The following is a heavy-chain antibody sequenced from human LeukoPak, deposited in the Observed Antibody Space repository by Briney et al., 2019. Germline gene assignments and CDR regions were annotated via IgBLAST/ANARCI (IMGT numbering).Heavy chain of an antibody. CDR3: ARGDPIRRVITYDAFDI. D-gene: IGHD3-10*01. Sequence: GGSLRLSCAASGFTFSTYTMHWVRQAPGKGLEWLAFISFDGKNKYYADSVKGRFTFSRDNSKNSLYLQMSSLRAEDTAAYYCARGDPIRRVITYDAFDIWGQGTMVTVSS. V-gene: IGHV3-30*04. CDR2: ISFDGKNK. J-gene: IGHJ3*02. CDR1: GFTFSTYT.